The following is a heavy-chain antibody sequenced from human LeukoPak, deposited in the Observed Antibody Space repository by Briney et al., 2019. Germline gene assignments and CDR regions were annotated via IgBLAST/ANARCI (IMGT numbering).Heavy chain of an antibody. J-gene: IGHJ4*02. CDR1: GGSFSGYY. Sequence: SETLSLTCAVYGGSFSGYYWSWIRQPPGKGLEWIGEINHSGSTNYNPSLKSRVTISVDTSKNQFSLKLSSVTAADTAVYYCARDNTVAIDYWGQGTLVTVSS. CDR3: ARDNTVAIDY. CDR2: INHSGST. V-gene: IGHV4-34*01. D-gene: IGHD4-23*01.